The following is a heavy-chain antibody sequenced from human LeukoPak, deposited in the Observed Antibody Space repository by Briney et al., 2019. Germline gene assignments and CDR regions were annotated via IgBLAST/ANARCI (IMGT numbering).Heavy chain of an antibody. CDR1: GFTFSNYS. CDR2: ISTGSSYI. Sequence: GGSLRLSCVGSGFTFSNYSFNWVRQAPGKGLERVSSISTGSSYIYQTDSVKGRLTISRDNAKNSLYLHMNSLRAEDTAVYYCARDYGGSSPFDYWGQGTLVTVSS. CDR3: ARDYGGSSPFDY. D-gene: IGHD4-23*01. V-gene: IGHV3-21*01. J-gene: IGHJ4*02.